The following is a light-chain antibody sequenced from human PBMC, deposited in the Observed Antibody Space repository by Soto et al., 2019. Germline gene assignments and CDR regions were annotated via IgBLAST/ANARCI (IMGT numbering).Light chain of an antibody. Sequence: IVLTLSAGTLSLSPGQRATLSCRAIQSVSSNFLAWYQQKPAQAPRLLISGASNRATGIPDRFSGSGSGTDFTLNITRLEPEDSAVYYCLQHSGTSPKTFGQGTKVDIK. CDR1: QSVSSNF. CDR3: LQHSGTSPKT. CDR2: GAS. J-gene: IGKJ1*01. V-gene: IGKV3-20*01.